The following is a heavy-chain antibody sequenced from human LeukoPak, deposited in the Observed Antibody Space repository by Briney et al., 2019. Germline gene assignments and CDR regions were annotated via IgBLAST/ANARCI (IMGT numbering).Heavy chain of an antibody. D-gene: IGHD6-13*01. J-gene: IGHJ4*02. V-gene: IGHV4-34*01. CDR3: ARGRLGSSWYRPLDY. CDR1: GGSFSGYY. CDR2: INHSGST. Sequence: SEALSLTXAVYGGSFSGYYWSWIRQPPGKGMEWIGEINHSGSTNYNPSLKSRVTISVDTSKNQFSLKLSSVTAADTAVYYCARGRLGSSWYRPLDYWGQGTLVTVSS.